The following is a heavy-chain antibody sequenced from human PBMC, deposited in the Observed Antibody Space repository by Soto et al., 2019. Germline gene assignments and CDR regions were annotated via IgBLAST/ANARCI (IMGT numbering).Heavy chain of an antibody. CDR3: AREKAGYYDFWSGYPGPLDY. D-gene: IGHD3-3*01. CDR2: INAGNGNT. V-gene: IGHV1-3*01. Sequence: GASVKVSCKASGYTITRYAMHWVRQAPGQRLEWMGWINAGNGNTKYSQKFQGRVTITRDTSASTAYMELSSLRSEDTAVYYCAREKAGYYDFWSGYPGPLDYWGQGTLVTVSS. CDR1: GYTITRYA. J-gene: IGHJ4*02.